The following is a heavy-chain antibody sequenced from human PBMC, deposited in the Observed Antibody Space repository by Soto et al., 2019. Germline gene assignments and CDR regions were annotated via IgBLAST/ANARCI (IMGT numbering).Heavy chain of an antibody. V-gene: IGHV3-30*18. CDR1: GFTFSSYG. CDR2: ISYDGSNK. J-gene: IGHJ4*02. Sequence: GGSLRLSCAASGFTFSSYGMHWVRQAPGKGLEWVAVISYDGSNKYYADSVKGRFTISRDNSKNTLYLQMNSLRAEDTAVYYCAKDGYNYWVPLDYWGQGTLVTVSS. CDR3: AKDGYNYWVPLDY. D-gene: IGHD5-12*01.